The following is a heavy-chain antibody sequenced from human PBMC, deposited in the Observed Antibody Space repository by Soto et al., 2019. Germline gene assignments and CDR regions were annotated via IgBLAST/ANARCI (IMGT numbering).Heavy chain of an antibody. Sequence: PGESLKISCKGSGYSFTSYWIGLVRQMPGKGLEWMGIIYPGDSDTRYSPSFQGQVTISADKSISTAYLQWSSLKASDTAMFYCARWAQPDGPAYYYYYGMEVWGQGTTGTVSS. D-gene: IGHD2-2*01. CDR1: GYSFTSYW. CDR3: ARWAQPDGPAYYYYYGMEV. J-gene: IGHJ6*02. CDR2: IYPGDSDT. V-gene: IGHV5-51*01.